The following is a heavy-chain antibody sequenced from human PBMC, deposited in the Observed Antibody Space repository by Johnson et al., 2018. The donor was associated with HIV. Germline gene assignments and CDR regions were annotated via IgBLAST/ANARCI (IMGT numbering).Heavy chain of an antibody. CDR2: ISYDGSNK. J-gene: IGHJ3*01. V-gene: IGHV3-30*06. CDR1: GFTFSTSG. CDR3: ASEVEYSILGGV. D-gene: IGHD6-6*01. Sequence: QEQLVESGGGVVQPGRSLRLSCAASGFTFSTSGMHWVRQAPGKGLEWVAVISYDGSNKYYADSVKGRFTISRDNSKNSLYLQMNNLRVEDTAVYYCASEVEYSILGGVWGQGTMVTVSS.